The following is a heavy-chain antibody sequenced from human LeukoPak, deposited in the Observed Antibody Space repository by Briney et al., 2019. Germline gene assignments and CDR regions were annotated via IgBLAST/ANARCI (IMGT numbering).Heavy chain of an antibody. V-gene: IGHV1-18*04. CDR2: ISAYNGNT. Sequence: ASVKVSCKASGYTFTSYGISWVRQAPGQGLEWMGWISAYNGNTNYAQKLQGRVTMTTDTSTSTAYKELRGLRSDDTAVYYCAREHCSSTSCYPPKDYWGQGTLVTVSS. J-gene: IGHJ4*02. CDR1: GYTFTSYG. D-gene: IGHD2-2*01. CDR3: AREHCSSTSCYPPKDY.